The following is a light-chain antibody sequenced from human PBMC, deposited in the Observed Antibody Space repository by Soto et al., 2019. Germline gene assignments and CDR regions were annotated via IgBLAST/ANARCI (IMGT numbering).Light chain of an antibody. V-gene: IGKV3-15*01. CDR1: QSVSGN. CDR2: GAS. J-gene: IGKJ1*01. Sequence: EIVMTQSPATLSVSPGERATLSCRASQSVSGNLAWYQQKPGQAHRLLIYGASTRATGIPARFSGSGSGTEFTLTISSLQSEDFAVYYCQQYNNWPRTFGQGTKVEIK. CDR3: QQYNNWPRT.